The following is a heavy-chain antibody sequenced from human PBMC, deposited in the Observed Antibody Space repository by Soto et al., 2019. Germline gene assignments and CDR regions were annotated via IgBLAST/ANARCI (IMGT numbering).Heavy chain of an antibody. CDR3: ARDRPFVITGASYH. CDR1: GFTFSAYS. D-gene: IGHD1-20*01. J-gene: IGHJ5*02. CDR2: ISSSGSTI. V-gene: IGHV3-21*02. Sequence: EVQLVESGGGLVRPGGSLRLSCAASGFTFSAYSMNWVRQAPEKGLEWVSSISSSGSTIYYADSVKGRFTISRDNAKNSLFLQMNSLGVDDTAVYYCARDRPFVITGASYHWGQGTLVTVSS.